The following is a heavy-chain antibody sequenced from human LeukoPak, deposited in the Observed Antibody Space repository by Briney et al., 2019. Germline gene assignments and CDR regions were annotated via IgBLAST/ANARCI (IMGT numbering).Heavy chain of an antibody. CDR3: ARGGGSLSGY. CDR2: ISSSGGTT. V-gene: IGHV3-48*03. J-gene: IGHJ4*02. Sequence: PGGSLRLSCAASGFTFSSYEMNWVRQAPGKGLEWVSYISSSGGTTFYADSVKGRFTISRDNAKNSLYLQMNSLRAEDTAVYYCARGGGSLSGYWGQGTLVTVSS. D-gene: IGHD1-26*01. CDR1: GFTFSSYE.